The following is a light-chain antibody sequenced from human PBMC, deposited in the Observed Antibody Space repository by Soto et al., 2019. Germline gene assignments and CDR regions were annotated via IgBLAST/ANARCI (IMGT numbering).Light chain of an antibody. J-gene: IGLJ1*01. CDR1: SSDVGGYNY. V-gene: IGLV2-8*01. CDR2: EVS. Sequence: QSALTQPPSASGSPGQSVTISCTGTSSDVGGYNYVSWYQQHPGKAPKLMIYEVSERPSGVPDRFSGSKSGNTAFLTVSGLQAEDEADYYCLSYADTAYVFGTGTKLTVL. CDR3: LSYADTAYV.